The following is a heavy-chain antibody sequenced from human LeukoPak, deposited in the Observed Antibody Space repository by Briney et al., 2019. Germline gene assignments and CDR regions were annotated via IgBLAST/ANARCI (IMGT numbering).Heavy chain of an antibody. D-gene: IGHD3-10*01. CDR2: MNPNSGNT. V-gene: IGHV1-8*03. CDR3: ARGFYGELLTGLDY. Sequence: ASVKVSCKASGYTFTSYDINWVRQATGQGLEWMGWMNPNSGNTGYAQKFQGRVTITRNTSISTAYMELSSLRSEDTAVYYCARGFYGELLTGLDYWGQGTLVTVSS. CDR1: GYTFTSYD. J-gene: IGHJ4*02.